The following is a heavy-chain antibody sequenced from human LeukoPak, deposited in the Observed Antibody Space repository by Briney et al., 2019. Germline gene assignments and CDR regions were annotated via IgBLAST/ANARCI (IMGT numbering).Heavy chain of an antibody. CDR1: GGSFSGYY. CDR3: ARGPYCGGDCADQDY. J-gene: IGHJ4*02. V-gene: IGHV4-34*01. Sequence: PSETLSLTCAVYGGSFSGYYWSWIRQPLGKGLEWIGEINHSGSTNYNPSLKSRVTISVDTSKNQFSLKLSSVTAADTAVYYCARGPYCGGDCADQDYWGQGTLVTVSS. CDR2: INHSGST. D-gene: IGHD2-21*01.